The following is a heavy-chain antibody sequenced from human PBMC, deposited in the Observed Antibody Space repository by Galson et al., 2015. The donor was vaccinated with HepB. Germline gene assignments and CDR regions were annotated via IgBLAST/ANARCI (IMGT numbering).Heavy chain of an antibody. CDR1: GDSVSSNSAV. V-gene: IGHV6-1*01. CDR2: TYYRSKWYS. CDR3: ARGDRNDGFDI. Sequence: CAISGDSVSSNSAVWNWIRQSPSRGLEWLGRTYYRSKWYSDYAVSVKSRIIMNPDTSKNRFSLQLSSVTLEDTAVYYCARGDRNDGFDIWGQGTMVTVSS. J-gene: IGHJ3*02.